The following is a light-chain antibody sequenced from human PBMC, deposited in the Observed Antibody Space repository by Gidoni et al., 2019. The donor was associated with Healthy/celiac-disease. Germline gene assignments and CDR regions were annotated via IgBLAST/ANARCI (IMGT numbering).Light chain of an antibody. Sequence: EIVMTQSPATLSVSPGERATLSCRASKSVSSNLAWYQQKPCQAPRLLIYGASTRATGIPARFSGSGSGTEFTLTISSLQSEDFAVYSCQQYNNWPPGVTFXPXTKVDIK. J-gene: IGKJ3*01. CDR3: QQYNNWPPGVT. V-gene: IGKV3-15*01. CDR1: KSVSSN. CDR2: GAS.